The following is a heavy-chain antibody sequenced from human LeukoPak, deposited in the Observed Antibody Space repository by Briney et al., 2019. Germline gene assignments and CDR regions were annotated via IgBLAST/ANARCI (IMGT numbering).Heavy chain of an antibody. CDR1: GYTFTGYY. CDR2: INPNSGGT. J-gene: IGHJ6*03. D-gene: IGHD2-2*01. V-gene: IGHV1-2*02. CDR3: ARLLFDRNYYYYYMDV. Sequence: ASVKVSCKASGYTFTGYYMHWMRQAPGQGLEWMGWINPNSGGTNYAQKFQGRVTMTRDTSISTAYMELSRLRSDDTAVYYCARLLFDRNYYYYYMDVWGKGTTVTISS.